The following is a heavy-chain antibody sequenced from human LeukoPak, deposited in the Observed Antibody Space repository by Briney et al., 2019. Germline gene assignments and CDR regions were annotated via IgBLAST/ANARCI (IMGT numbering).Heavy chain of an antibody. V-gene: IGHV4-30-2*01. CDR2: IYHSGST. Sequence: PSQTLSLTCAVSGGSISSGGYSWSWIRQPPGKGLEWIGYIYHSGSTYYNPSLKSRVTISVDRSKNQFSLKLSSVTAADTAIYYCARDFTGSYFAFDIWGQGTMVTVSS. J-gene: IGHJ3*02. CDR3: ARDFTGSYFAFDI. D-gene: IGHD1-26*01. CDR1: GGSISSGGYS.